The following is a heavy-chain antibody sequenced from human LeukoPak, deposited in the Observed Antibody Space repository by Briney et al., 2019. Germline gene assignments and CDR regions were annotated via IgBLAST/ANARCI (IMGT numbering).Heavy chain of an antibody. J-gene: IGHJ5*02. CDR3: ARDGYYDIYGNWFDP. V-gene: IGHV3-23*01. CDR1: GFTFSSYT. Sequence: PGGSLRLSCAASGFTFSSYTMNWVRQAPGKGLEWVSVISGSGETTQYADSVKGRFTISRDNSKNMLYLQMISLRVEDTAVYYCARDGYYDIYGNWFDPWGQGTPVTVSS. CDR2: ISGSGETT. D-gene: IGHD3-22*01.